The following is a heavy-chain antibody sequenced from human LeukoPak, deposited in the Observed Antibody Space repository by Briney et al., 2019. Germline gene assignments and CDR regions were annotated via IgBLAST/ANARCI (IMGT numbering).Heavy chain of an antibody. V-gene: IGHV3-7*03. CDR3: ARDQYDTWSRRGNFDS. CDR2: IKLDGSEK. Sequence: GGSLRLSCIASGFTFGKYWVSWVRQAPGKGLEWVANIKLDGSEKNYVDSVKGRFTISRDDTKNSLYLQMNSLRVEDTAVFYCARDQYDTWSRRGNFDSWGQGTLVIVSS. CDR1: GFTFGKYW. D-gene: IGHD3-3*01. J-gene: IGHJ4*02.